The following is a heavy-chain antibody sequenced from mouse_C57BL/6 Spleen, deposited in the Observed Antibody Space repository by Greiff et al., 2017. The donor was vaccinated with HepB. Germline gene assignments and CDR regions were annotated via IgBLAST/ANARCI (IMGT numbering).Heavy chain of an antibody. V-gene: IGHV1-53*01. CDR3: ARGGSNYPHWYFDV. D-gene: IGHD2-5*01. Sequence: QVQLQQPGTELVKPGASVKLSCKASGYTFTSYWMHWVKQRPGQGLEWIGNINPSNGGTNYNEKFKSKATLTVDKSSSTAYMQLSSLPSEDSAVYYCARGGSNYPHWYFDVWGTGTTVTVSS. CDR2: INPSNGGT. J-gene: IGHJ1*03. CDR1: GYTFTSYW.